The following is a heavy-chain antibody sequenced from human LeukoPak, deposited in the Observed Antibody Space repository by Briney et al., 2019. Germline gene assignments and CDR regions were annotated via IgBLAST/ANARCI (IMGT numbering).Heavy chain of an antibody. Sequence: GGSLRLSCAASGFTFSSYSMNWVRQAPGKGLEWVSSISSSSSYIYYADSVKGRFTISRDNAKNSLYLQMNSLRAEDTAVCYCARDMESSKSDDYWGQGTLVTVSS. CDR3: ARDMESSKSDDY. CDR1: GFTFSSYS. CDR2: ISSSSSYI. J-gene: IGHJ4*02. D-gene: IGHD3-3*01. V-gene: IGHV3-21*01.